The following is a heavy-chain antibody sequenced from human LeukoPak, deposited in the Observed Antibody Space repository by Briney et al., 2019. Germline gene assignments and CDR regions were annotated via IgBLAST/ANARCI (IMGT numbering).Heavy chain of an antibody. Sequence: SETLSLTCTVSGGSISSSNYYWNWIRQPAGKGLEWIGRIYTNGGASYNPPLKSRVTISIDASKNQFSLKLSSVTAADTAVYYCAREPPGYWGQGILVTVSS. V-gene: IGHV4-61*02. CDR3: AREPPGY. CDR1: GGSISSSNYY. CDR2: IYTNGGA. J-gene: IGHJ4*02.